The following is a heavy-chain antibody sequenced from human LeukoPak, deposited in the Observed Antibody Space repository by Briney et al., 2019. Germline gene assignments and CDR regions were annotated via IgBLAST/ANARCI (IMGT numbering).Heavy chain of an antibody. Sequence: ASVKVSCKVSGYTLTELSMYWVGQAPGKGLEWMGGFYPEDGGTIYSKKLEGRVTMNEETSTDTAYMELSSLRYEETAVYYCATLNIGTDYDILTGYAQTKYGMDVWGKGTTVTVSS. CDR3: ATLNIGTDYDILTGYAQTKYGMDV. J-gene: IGHJ6*04. CDR1: GYTLTELS. D-gene: IGHD3-9*01. CDR2: FYPEDGGT. V-gene: IGHV1-24*01.